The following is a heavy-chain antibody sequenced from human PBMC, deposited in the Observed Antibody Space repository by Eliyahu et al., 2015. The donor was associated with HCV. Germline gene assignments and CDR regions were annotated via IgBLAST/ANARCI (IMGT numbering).Heavy chain of an antibody. CDR1: GFSFSTYW. V-gene: IGHV3-7*01. J-gene: IGHJ4*02. CDR3: ARDWGDDLLDY. D-gene: IGHD3-16*01. Sequence: EVQLVESGGGLVQPGGSXXLSGAASGFSFSTYWMSWVRQAPGKGLEWVANVNPGGSQKYYVASVKGRFTISRDNAKNSLFLQMDSLRAEDTAVYYCARDWGDDLLDYWGQGTLVTVSP. CDR2: VNPGGSQK.